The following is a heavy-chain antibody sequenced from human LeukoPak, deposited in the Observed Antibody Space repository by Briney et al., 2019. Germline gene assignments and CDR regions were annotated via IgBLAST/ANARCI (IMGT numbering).Heavy chain of an antibody. CDR2: IKQDGSEK. CDR1: EFTFSSYW. V-gene: IGHV3-7*01. CDR3: ARRSTVTPYDFYYMDV. J-gene: IGHJ6*03. D-gene: IGHD4-17*01. Sequence: GGSLRLSCAASEFTFSSYWMTWVRQAPGKGLEWVANIKQDGSEKSYVDSVKGRFTISRNNANNLLYPQMDSLRAEDSAVYYCARRSTVTPYDFYYMDVWGKGTTVTVSS.